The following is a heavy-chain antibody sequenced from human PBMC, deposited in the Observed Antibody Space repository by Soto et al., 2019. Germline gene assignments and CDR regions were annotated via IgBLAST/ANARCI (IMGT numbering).Heavy chain of an antibody. D-gene: IGHD3-16*01. Sequence: ASVKVSCKASGYTFTSYGISWVRQAPGQGLERMGWISAYNGNTNYAQKLQGRVTMTTDTSTSTAYMELRSLRSDDTAVYYCARDLYDMIPRPHVFDYWGQGTLVTVS. CDR2: ISAYNGNT. CDR1: GYTFTSYG. J-gene: IGHJ4*02. CDR3: ARDLYDMIPRPHVFDY. V-gene: IGHV1-18*01.